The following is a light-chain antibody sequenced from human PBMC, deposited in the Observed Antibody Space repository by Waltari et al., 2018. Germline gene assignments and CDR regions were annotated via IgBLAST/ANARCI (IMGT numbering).Light chain of an antibody. J-gene: IGLJ3*02. CDR2: SNN. Sequence: QSVLTQPPSASGTPGQRVAISCSGTRSNIGSNSVPWYQQLPGTAPKLLTQSNNQRPSGVPDRFSGSKSGSSASLAISGLQSEDEAHYYCAAWDASLNGWVFGGGTKLTVL. V-gene: IGLV1-44*01. CDR3: AAWDASLNGWV. CDR1: RSNIGSNS.